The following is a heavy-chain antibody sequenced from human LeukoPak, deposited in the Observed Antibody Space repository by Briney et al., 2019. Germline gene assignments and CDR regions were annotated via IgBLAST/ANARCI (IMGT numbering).Heavy chain of an antibody. Sequence: GGSLRLSWAASGFTFSSYAMSWVRQAPGKGLEWVSVISGSGGSTYYADSVKGRFTISRDNSKNTLYLQMNSLRAEDTAVYYCAKDQQSIYGSGSYFGYWGQGTLVTVSS. CDR1: GFTFSSYA. CDR2: ISGSGGST. CDR3: AKDQQSIYGSGSYFGY. D-gene: IGHD3-10*01. J-gene: IGHJ4*02. V-gene: IGHV3-23*01.